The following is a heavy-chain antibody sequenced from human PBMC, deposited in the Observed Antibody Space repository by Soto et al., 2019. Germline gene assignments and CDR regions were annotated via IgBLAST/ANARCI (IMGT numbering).Heavy chain of an antibody. CDR1: GFTFSSYA. J-gene: IGHJ4*02. Sequence: EVQLLESGGGLVQPGGSLRLSCAGSGFTFSSYAMSWVRQAPGEGLEWVSALSNGGGTTHYSDSVKGRFNISRDNSKNTLYLEVSSLRVEDTAIYYCAKDMYGSRRGSFDYWGQGTLVTVSS. V-gene: IGHV3-23*01. CDR2: LSNGGGTT. D-gene: IGHD1-26*01. CDR3: AKDMYGSRRGSFDY.